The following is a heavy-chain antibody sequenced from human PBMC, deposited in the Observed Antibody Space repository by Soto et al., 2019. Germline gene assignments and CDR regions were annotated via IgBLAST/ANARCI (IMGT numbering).Heavy chain of an antibody. D-gene: IGHD3-10*01. V-gene: IGHV3-7*01. J-gene: IGHJ4*02. CDR2: LNKDGIKR. CDR3: VGSGIYSL. Sequence: EVQLVESGGGLVQPGGSLRLACVVSGFSFSSYWMHWVRQAPGKGLECVANLNKDGIKRYYVDSVKGRFTLSRDNAKNSLYLQMNSLGAEDTAVYYCVGSGIYSLWGQGTLVTV. CDR1: GFSFSSYW.